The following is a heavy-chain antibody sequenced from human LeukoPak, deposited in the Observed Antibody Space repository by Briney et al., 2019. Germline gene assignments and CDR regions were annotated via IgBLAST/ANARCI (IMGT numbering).Heavy chain of an antibody. D-gene: IGHD5-24*01. CDR1: GGTFSSYA. J-gene: IGHJ4*02. V-gene: IGHV1-69*04. Sequence: GASVKVSCKASGGTFSSYAISWVRQAPGQGLEWMGRIIPILGIANYAQKFQGRVTITADKSTSTAYMELSSLRSEDTAVYYCARGRWLQPWGYFDYWGQGTLVTVSS. CDR2: IIPILGIA. CDR3: ARGRWLQPWGYFDY.